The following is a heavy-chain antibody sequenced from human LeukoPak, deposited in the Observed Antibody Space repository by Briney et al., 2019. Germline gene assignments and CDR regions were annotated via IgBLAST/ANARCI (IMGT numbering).Heavy chain of an antibody. CDR1: GFTFDDYT. CDR3: EKGGGGGGGGFDY. CDR2: ISWDGGST. V-gene: IGHV3-43*01. D-gene: IGHD3-10*01. J-gene: IGHJ4*02. Sequence: PGGSLRLSCAASGFTFDDYTMHWVRQAPGKGLEWVSLISWDGGSTYYADSVKGRFTISRDNSKNSLYLQMNSLRTEDTALYYCEKGGGGGGGGFDYWGQGTLVTVSS.